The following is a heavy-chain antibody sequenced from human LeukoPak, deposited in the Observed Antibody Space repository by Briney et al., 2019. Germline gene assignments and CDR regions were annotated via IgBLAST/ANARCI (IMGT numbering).Heavy chain of an antibody. J-gene: IGHJ4*02. CDR3: ARDQVARDIVEVLAATGTIDY. CDR2: INPNSGGT. D-gene: IGHD2-15*01. CDR1: GYTFTGYY. V-gene: IGHV1-2*02. Sequence: ASVKVSCKASGYTFTGYYLHWVRQAPGQGLEWMGWINPNSGGTTYAQKFQGRVTMTRDTSISAAYMELSRLRSDDTAVYYCARDQVARDIVEVLAATGTIDYWGQGTLDTVSS.